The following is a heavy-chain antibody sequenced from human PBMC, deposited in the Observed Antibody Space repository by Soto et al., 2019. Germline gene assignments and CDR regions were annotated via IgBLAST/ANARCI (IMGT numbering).Heavy chain of an antibody. CDR1: GYTLTELS. D-gene: IGHD4-4*01. J-gene: IGHJ4*02. Sequence: ASVKVSCKVSGYTLTELSMHWVRQAPGKGLEWMGGFDPEDGETIYAQKFQGRVTMTEDTSTDTAYMELSSLRSEDTAVYYCATGLQDRSDGYNDFDYWGQGTLVTVSS. CDR3: ATGLQDRSDGYNDFDY. V-gene: IGHV1-24*01. CDR2: FDPEDGET.